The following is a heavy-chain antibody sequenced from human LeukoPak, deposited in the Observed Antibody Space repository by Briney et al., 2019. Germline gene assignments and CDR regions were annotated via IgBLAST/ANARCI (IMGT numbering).Heavy chain of an antibody. V-gene: IGHV3-33*06. CDR3: AKSDYGDRYFDY. J-gene: IGHJ4*02. CDR2: IWYDGSNK. D-gene: IGHD4-17*01. Sequence: GGSLRLSCAASGFTFSSYGMHWVRQAPGKGLEWVAVIWYDGSNKYYADSVKGRFTISRDNSKNTLYLQMNSLRAEDTAVYYSAKSDYGDRYFDYWGQGTPVTVSS. CDR1: GFTFSSYG.